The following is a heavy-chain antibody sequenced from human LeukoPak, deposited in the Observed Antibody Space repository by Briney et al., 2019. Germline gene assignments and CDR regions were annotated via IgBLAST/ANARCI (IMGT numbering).Heavy chain of an antibody. J-gene: IGHJ4*02. CDR2: IFYSGST. CDR3: AGALTTTGSDY. Sequence: SETLSLTCTVSGASIGSGGYYWSWIRQHPGKGLEWIGCIFYSGSTFYNPSLKSRVTISVDTSKNQFSLKLSSVTAADTAVYYCAGALTTTGSDYWGQGTLVTVYS. CDR1: GASIGSGGYY. V-gene: IGHV4-31*03. D-gene: IGHD4-17*01.